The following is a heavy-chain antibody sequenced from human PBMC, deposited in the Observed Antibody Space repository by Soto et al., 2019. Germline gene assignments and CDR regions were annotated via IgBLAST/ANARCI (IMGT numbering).Heavy chain of an antibody. CDR3: ASAKAVVIAPLGI. Sequence: GGSLRLSCAASGFTFNNSAMTWVRQAPGQGLEWVASISENGGSRGGTYCADSVKGRFTISRDNSKNTLYLQVDSLTGADTAVYYCASAKAVVIAPLGIWGQGALVTVSS. CDR1: GFTFNNSA. D-gene: IGHD2-21*01. J-gene: IGHJ3*02. CDR2: ISENGGSRGGT. V-gene: IGHV3-23*01.